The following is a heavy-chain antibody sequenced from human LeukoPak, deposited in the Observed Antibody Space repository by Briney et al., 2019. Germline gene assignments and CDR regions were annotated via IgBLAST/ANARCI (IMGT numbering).Heavy chain of an antibody. CDR3: ARSSSTSQKLKY. CDR1: GGSFCGYY. Sequence: SETLSLTCAVYGGSFCGYYWSWIRQPPGKGLEWIGEINHSGSTNYNPSLKSRVTISVDTSKNQFSLKLSSVTAADTAVYYCARSSSTSQKLKYWGQGTLVTVSS. CDR2: INHSGST. D-gene: IGHD2-2*01. J-gene: IGHJ4*02. V-gene: IGHV4-34*01.